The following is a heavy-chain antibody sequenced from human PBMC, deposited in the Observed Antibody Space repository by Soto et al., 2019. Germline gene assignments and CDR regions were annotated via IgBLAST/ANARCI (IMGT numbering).Heavy chain of an antibody. J-gene: IGHJ4*02. CDR1: GGSISSGCYY. CDR2: IYYSGST. Sequence: SETLSLTGTVSGGSISSGCYYWSWIRQHPGKGLEWIGYIYYSGSTYYNPSLKSRVTISVDTSKNQFSLKLSPVTAADTAVYYCAGSNWNVDYWGQGTLVTVSS. CDR3: AGSNWNVDY. D-gene: IGHD1-1*01. V-gene: IGHV4-31*03.